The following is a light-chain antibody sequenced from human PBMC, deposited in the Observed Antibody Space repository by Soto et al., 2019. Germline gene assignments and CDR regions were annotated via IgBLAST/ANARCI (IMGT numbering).Light chain of an antibody. V-gene: IGKV3-20*01. J-gene: IGKJ5*01. Sequence: EIVMTQSRATLSLSRGERATLSCRASQRVNSNLAWYQQKPGQAPRLLIYGASSRATGIPDRFSGSGSGTDFTLTISRLEPEDFAVYYCQQYGSSPPIAFGQGTRLEIK. CDR2: GAS. CDR3: QQYGSSPPIA. CDR1: QRVNSN.